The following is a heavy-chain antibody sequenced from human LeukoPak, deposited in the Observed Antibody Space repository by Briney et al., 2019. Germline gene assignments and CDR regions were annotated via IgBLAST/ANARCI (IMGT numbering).Heavy chain of an antibody. CDR1: GGSISSYY. CDR2: IYTSGST. D-gene: IGHD6-19*01. CDR3: ARDIAVAGTDY. J-gene: IGHJ4*02. V-gene: IGHV4-4*08. Sequence: SETLSLTCTVSGGSISSYYWSWIRQPPGKGLEWIGRIYTSGSTNYNPSLKSRVTISVDTSKNQFSLKLSSVTAADTAVYYCARDIAVAGTDYWGQGTLVTVSS.